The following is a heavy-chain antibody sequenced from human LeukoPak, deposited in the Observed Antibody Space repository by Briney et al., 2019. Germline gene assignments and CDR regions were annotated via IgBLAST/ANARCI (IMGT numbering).Heavy chain of an antibody. CDR2: IKPDGSES. Sequence: GGSLRLSCTASGFTFGDYAMSWVRQAPGKGLEWVANIKPDGSESYYADSVKGRFSISRDNTKNSLYLQMNSLRAEDTAVYYCARDVRSGLNYFVFADYWGQGTLVTVSS. CDR1: GFTFGDYA. V-gene: IGHV3-7*01. J-gene: IGHJ4*02. CDR3: ARDVRSGLNYFVFADY. D-gene: IGHD3-10*02.